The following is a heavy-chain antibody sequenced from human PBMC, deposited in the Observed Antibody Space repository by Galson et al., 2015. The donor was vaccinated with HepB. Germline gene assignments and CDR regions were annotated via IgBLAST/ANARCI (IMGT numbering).Heavy chain of an antibody. CDR3: ARISGGSFDY. CDR1: EFTFSSYW. V-gene: IGHV3-7*03. J-gene: IGHJ4*02. Sequence: CAASEFTFSSYWMSWVRQAPGKGLEWVANIKQDGSEKYYVDSVKGRFTISRDNAKNSLYLQMNSLRAEDTAVYYCARISGGSFDYWGQGTLVTVSS. D-gene: IGHD2-15*01. CDR2: IKQDGSEK.